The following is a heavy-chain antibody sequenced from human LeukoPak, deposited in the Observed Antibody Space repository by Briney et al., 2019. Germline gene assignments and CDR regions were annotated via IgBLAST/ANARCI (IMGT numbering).Heavy chain of an antibody. D-gene: IGHD6-13*01. Sequence: PGGSLRLSCAASGFTFSSYTMNSVRQAPGKGLEWVSSISTTSTYIYYADSMKGRFTISRDNAKNSLYLQMNSLRAEDTAVYYCARGYSSSCDYWGRGTLVTVSS. J-gene: IGHJ4*02. CDR2: ISTTSTYI. V-gene: IGHV3-21*06. CDR1: GFTFSSYT. CDR3: ARGYSSSCDY.